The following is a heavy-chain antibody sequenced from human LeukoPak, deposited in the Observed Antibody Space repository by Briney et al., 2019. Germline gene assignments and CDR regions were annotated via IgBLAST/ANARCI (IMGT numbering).Heavy chain of an antibody. CDR3: ATVPRIPAVGNTEYFQY. D-gene: IGHD6-13*01. CDR2: IYPGDSDT. V-gene: IGHV5-51*01. CDR1: GYSFTNYW. Sequence: GESLKISCKGSGYSFTNYWIGWVRQMPGKGLAWMGIIYPGDSDTRYNPSFQGQVSISVDKSISTAYLQWSSLQASDTAMYYCATVPRIPAVGNTEYFQYWGQGTLVTVSS. J-gene: IGHJ1*01.